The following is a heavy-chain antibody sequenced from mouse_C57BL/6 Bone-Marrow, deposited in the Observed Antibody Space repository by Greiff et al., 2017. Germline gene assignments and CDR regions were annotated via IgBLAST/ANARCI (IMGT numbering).Heavy chain of an antibody. D-gene: IGHD1-1*01. V-gene: IGHV8-8*01. CDR1: GFSLSTCGMG. CDR3: ARIHYYGSSYGYCDV. Sequence: QVQLKESGPGILQPSQTLSLTCSFSGFSLSTCGMGVGWIRQPSGKGLEWLAHIWWDDDKYYNPALKSRLTISKDTSKNQVFLKIANVDTADTATYYCARIHYYGSSYGYCDVWGTGTTVTVSS. J-gene: IGHJ1*03. CDR2: IWWDDDK.